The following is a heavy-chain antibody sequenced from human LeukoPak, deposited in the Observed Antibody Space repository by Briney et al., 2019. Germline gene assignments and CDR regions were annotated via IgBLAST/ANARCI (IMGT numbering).Heavy chain of an antibody. D-gene: IGHD3-22*01. CDR3: ARLRYYDSSGYYQVDYFDY. CDR2: IYYSGTT. CDR1: GGSISSYY. V-gene: IGHV4-59*08. Sequence: SETLSLTCTVSGGSISSYYWSWIRQPPGKGLEWIGYIYYSGTTSYNPSLKSRATISVDTSKKQFSLKLSSVTAADTAVYYCARLRYYDSSGYYQVDYFDYWGQGTLVTVSS. J-gene: IGHJ4*02.